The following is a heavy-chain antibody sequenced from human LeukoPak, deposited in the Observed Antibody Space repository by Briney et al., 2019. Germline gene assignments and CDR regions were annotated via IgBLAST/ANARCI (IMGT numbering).Heavy chain of an antibody. V-gene: IGHV1-69*01. CDR2: IIPIFGTA. J-gene: IGHJ6*03. Sequence: SVKVSCKASGGTFISHAISWVRQAPGQGLEWMGGIIPIFGTADYAQKFQGRVTFTADESTSTAYMELSSLGSEDTALYYCARDDRGIAALRNSYFYYMDVWGKGTTVTVSS. CDR1: GGTFISHA. CDR3: ARDDRGIAALRNSYFYYMDV. D-gene: IGHD6-13*01.